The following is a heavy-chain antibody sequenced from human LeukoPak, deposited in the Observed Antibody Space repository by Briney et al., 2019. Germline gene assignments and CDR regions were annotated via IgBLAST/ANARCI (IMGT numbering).Heavy chain of an antibody. J-gene: IGHJ6*03. CDR1: GFTFSSYT. CDR2: ISYDGSKK. CDR3: ASQSYYDCWSGYSTEAYYYYYYMDV. Sequence: GRSLRLSCAASGFTFSSYTMHWVRQAPGKGLEWVAGISYDGSKKNYADSVKGRFTISRDNSKNTLYLQMNSLRSEDTAVYYCASQSYYDCWSGYSTEAYYYYYYMDVWGKGTTVTVSS. D-gene: IGHD3-3*01. V-gene: IGHV3-30*03.